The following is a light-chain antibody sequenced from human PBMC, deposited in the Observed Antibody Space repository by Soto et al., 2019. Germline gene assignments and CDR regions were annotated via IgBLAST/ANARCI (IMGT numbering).Light chain of an antibody. Sequence: QSALTPPASVSGSPGQSITISCTGTSSDVGGYNYVSWYQQHPGKDPKLMIYDVSKPTSGVSNRFSGSKSGNTASLTISGLQAEYEADYYCSSYTSSSTLLYVFGTGTKVTVL. J-gene: IGLJ1*01. CDR2: DVS. V-gene: IGLV2-14*01. CDR3: SSYTSSSTLLYV. CDR1: SSDVGGYNY.